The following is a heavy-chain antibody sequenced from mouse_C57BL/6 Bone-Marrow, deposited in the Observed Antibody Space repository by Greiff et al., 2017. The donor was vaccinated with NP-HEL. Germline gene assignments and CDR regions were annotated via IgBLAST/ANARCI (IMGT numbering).Heavy chain of an antibody. V-gene: IGHV1-18*01. CDR1: GYTFTDYN. CDR2: INPNNGGT. D-gene: IGHD1-1*01. J-gene: IGHJ1*03. CDR3: ARGYYYGSSYDWYFDV. Sequence: VQLQQSGPELVKPGASVKIPCKASGYTFTDYNMDWVKQSHGKSLEWIGDINPNNGGTIYNQKFKGKATLTVDKSSSTAYMELRSLTSEDSAVSYCARGYYYGSSYDWYFDVWGTGTTVTFSS.